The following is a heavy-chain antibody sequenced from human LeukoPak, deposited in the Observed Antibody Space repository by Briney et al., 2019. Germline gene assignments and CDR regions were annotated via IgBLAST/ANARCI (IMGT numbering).Heavy chain of an antibody. J-gene: IGHJ4*02. V-gene: IGHV5-51*01. D-gene: IGHD5/OR15-5a*01. Sequence: GESLKISCRVSGYRFLNYWIAWLRQIPGEGLEWMGITYPDGSDTRYSPSFKGQVTISADRSITTAYLQWSSLRVSDTAMYFCARGPTERVHDPGLDFDHWGQGTLVTV. CDR2: TYPDGSDT. CDR1: GYRFLNYW. CDR3: ARGPTERVHDPGLDFDH.